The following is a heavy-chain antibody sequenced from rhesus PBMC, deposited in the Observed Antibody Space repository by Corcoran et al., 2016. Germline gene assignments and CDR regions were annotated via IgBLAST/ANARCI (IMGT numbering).Heavy chain of an antibody. CDR2: IYGGSGST. CDR3: AKGGGYSAFDY. D-gene: IGHD1-1*01. Sequence: QVQLQESGPGVVKPSETLSLTCAVSGGSISRYWWGWIRQPPGKGLEWIGQIYGGSGSTSYNPSLKSRVTISSDTSKNQFSLKLSSVTAADTDVYYCAKGGGYSAFDYWGQGVLVTVSS. J-gene: IGHJ4*01. CDR1: GGSISRYW. V-gene: IGHV4-147*01.